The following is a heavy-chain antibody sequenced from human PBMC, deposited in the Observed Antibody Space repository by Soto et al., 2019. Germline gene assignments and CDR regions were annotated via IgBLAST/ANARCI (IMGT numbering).Heavy chain of an antibody. V-gene: IGHV1-18*01. CDR2: ISAFNGNT. CDR3: ARDRGVAPPVAGNTHYYYYMDV. D-gene: IGHD6-19*01. CDR1: GYSFTNYG. Sequence: QDPLLQSGAEVKKPGASVTVSCKASGYSFTNYGITWVRQAPGQGLEWMGWISAFNGNTHYAQKLQGRVTMTTDASTSTAYMQLRSLRSDDTAVYYCARDRGVAPPVAGNTHYYYYMDVCGKGTTVTISS. J-gene: IGHJ6*03.